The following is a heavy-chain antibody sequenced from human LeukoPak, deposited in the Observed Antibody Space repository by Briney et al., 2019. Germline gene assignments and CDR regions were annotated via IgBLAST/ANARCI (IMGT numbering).Heavy chain of an antibody. V-gene: IGHV7-4-1*02. CDR3: ARMYCSGGRCYGDDY. J-gene: IGHJ4*02. CDR2: INTNTGNP. D-gene: IGHD2-15*01. Sequence: GASVKVSCKASGYTFTSYAMNWVRPAPGQRLEWMGWINTNTGNPTYAQGFTGRFVFSLDTSVSTAYLQISSLEAEDTAVYYCARMYCSGGRCYGDDYWGQGTLVTVSS. CDR1: GYTFTSYA.